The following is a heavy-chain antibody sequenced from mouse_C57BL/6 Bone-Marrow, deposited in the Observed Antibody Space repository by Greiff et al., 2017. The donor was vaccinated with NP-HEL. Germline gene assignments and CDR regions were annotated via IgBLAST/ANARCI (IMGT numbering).Heavy chain of an antibody. CDR3: AIHPRHYDSSLYWYFDG. Sequence: EVKLVESGGDLVKPGGSLKLSCAASGFTFSSYGMFWVRQTPDTRLEWVATISSGGSYTYYPDSVKGRFTISRDNAKNTLYLQMSSLKSEDTARYYCAIHPRHYDSSLYWYFDGWGTGTTVTVSS. CDR1: GFTFSSYG. D-gene: IGHD1-1*01. V-gene: IGHV5-6*01. J-gene: IGHJ1*03. CDR2: ISSGGSYT.